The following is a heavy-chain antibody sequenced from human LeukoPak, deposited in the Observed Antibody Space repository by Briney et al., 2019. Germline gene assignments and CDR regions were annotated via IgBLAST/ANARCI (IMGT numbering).Heavy chain of an antibody. J-gene: IGHJ4*02. Sequence: ASVKVSCKASGYTFTGYYLHWVRQAPGQGLEWMGWINPNSGGTNYAQKFQGRVTMTRDTSISTAYMELSRLRSDDTAVYYCARGNKNYYDSSGYYWGNYWGQGTLVTVSS. CDR3: ARGNKNYYDSSGYYWGNY. CDR2: INPNSGGT. V-gene: IGHV1-2*02. D-gene: IGHD3-22*01. CDR1: GYTFTGYY.